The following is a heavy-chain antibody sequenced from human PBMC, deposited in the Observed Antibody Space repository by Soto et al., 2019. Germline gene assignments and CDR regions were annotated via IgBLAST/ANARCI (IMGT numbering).Heavy chain of an antibody. Sequence: GGSLRLSCAASGFSFSSFWMSWVRRAPGKGLEWVANIKQDGSGKNYVGSVKGRFTISRDNAKNSLFLQMNSLRVEDTAMYYCARDVSGKLGHDSWGQGTLVTVS. D-gene: IGHD1-26*01. CDR3: ARDVSGKLGHDS. CDR1: GFSFSSFW. J-gene: IGHJ4*02. V-gene: IGHV3-7*01. CDR2: IKQDGSGK.